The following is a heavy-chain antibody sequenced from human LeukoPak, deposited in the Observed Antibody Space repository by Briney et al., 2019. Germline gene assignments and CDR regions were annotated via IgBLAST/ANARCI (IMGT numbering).Heavy chain of an antibody. J-gene: IGHJ6*02. V-gene: IGHV5-51*01. CDR2: IYPDDSDT. Sequence: GESLKISWKGSGYSFTSYWIGWVRQMPGKGLEWMGIIYPDDSDTRYSPSFQGQVTISADKSISTAYLQWSSLKASDTAMYYCARNRSSSSTYYYYGMDVWGQGTTVTVSS. CDR3: ARNRSSSSTYYYYGMDV. CDR1: GYSFTSYW. D-gene: IGHD6-6*01.